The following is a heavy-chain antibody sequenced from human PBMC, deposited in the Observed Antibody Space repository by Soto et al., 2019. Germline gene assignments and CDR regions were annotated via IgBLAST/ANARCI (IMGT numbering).Heavy chain of an antibody. CDR2: IKQDGSEK. Sequence: PGGSLRLSCAASGFTFSSYWMSWVRQAPGKGLEWVANIKQDGSEKYYVDSVKGRFTISRDNAKNSLYLQMNSLRAEDTAVYYCASLAGWLGETPFDYWGQGTLVTVSS. CDR1: GFTFSSYW. D-gene: IGHD3-10*01. CDR3: ASLAGWLGETPFDY. V-gene: IGHV3-7*03. J-gene: IGHJ4*02.